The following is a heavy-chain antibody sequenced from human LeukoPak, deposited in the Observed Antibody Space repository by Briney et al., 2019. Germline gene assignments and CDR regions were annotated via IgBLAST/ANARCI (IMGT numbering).Heavy chain of an antibody. CDR2: ISYDGSNK. Sequence: GGSLRLSCAASGFTFSSYSMNWVRQAPGKGLEWVAVISYDGSNKYYADSVKGRFTISRDNSKNTLYLQMNSLRAEDTAVYYCARDQGYGLDYWGQGTLVTVSS. D-gene: IGHD5-18*01. CDR1: GFTFSSYS. J-gene: IGHJ4*02. CDR3: ARDQGYGLDY. V-gene: IGHV3-30*03.